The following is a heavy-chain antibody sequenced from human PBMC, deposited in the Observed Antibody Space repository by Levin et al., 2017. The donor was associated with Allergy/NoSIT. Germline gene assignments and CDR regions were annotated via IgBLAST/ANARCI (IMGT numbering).Heavy chain of an antibody. CDR2: IYYSGST. Sequence: PSETLSLTCTVSGGSISSLYWSWIRQPPGKGLEWIGYIYYSGSTSYNPSLKNRVTISVDTSKNQLSLRLSSVTAADTAAYYCAGDIIPSVGPIDAFDIWGNGATVTVSS. V-gene: IGHV4-59*08. J-gene: IGHJ3*02. CDR1: GGSISSLY. CDR3: AGDIIPSVGPIDAFDI. D-gene: IGHD3-10*01.